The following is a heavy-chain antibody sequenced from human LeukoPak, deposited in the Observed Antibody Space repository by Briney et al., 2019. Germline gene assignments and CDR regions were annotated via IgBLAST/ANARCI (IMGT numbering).Heavy chain of an antibody. CDR3: APGTIPKFDY. D-gene: IGHD1-26*01. CDR1: GFTFSSYG. V-gene: IGHV3-30*03. Sequence: GGSLRLSCAASGFTFSSYGMHWVRQAPGKGLEWVAVISYDGSIKYYADSVKGRFTISRDNSKNTLYLQMNSLRAEDTAVYCCAPGTIPKFDYWGQGTLVTVSS. J-gene: IGHJ4*02. CDR2: ISYDGSIK.